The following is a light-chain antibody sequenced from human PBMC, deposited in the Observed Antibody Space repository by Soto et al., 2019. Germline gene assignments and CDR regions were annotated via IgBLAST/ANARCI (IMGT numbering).Light chain of an antibody. J-gene: IGLJ2*01. Sequence: QSALTQPRSVSGSPGXSVTISCTGTSSDVGGYNFVSWYQHHPGKAPKLMIYDVNKRPSGVPDRFSGSKSGNTASLSISGLQAEDEADYYCCSYAGSSTSVFGGGTKLTVL. V-gene: IGLV2-11*01. CDR3: CSYAGSSTSV. CDR1: SSDVGGYNF. CDR2: DVN.